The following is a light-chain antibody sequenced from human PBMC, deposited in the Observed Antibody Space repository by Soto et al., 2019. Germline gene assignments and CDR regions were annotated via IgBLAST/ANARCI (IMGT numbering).Light chain of an antibody. CDR1: QSISSL. CDR2: KAS. V-gene: IGKV1-5*03. CDR3: QQYNSYPLT. Sequence: DIQMTQSPSTLSASVGDRFTITCRASQSISSLLAWYQQKPGRAPTLLIYKASTLESGVPSRFSGSGSGTEFTLTISSLQPDDSATYYCQQYNSYPLTFGQGTRLEI. J-gene: IGKJ5*01.